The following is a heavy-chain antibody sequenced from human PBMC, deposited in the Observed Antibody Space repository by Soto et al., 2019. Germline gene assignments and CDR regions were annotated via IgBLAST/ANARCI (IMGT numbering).Heavy chain of an antibody. Sequence: QVQLVESGGGWFQLGRSRKLSLAASGFTFVNYGLHWVRQAPARGLEWVAVIWYVGSNKYYADSVKGRFTISRDNSKNMLYLQMNSLRAEDTAVYYCARDLQLDSGSSNWGQGTLVTVSS. CDR1: GFTFVNYG. J-gene: IGHJ4*02. CDR2: IWYVGSNK. D-gene: IGHD1-26*01. V-gene: IGHV3-33*01. CDR3: ARDLQLDSGSSN.